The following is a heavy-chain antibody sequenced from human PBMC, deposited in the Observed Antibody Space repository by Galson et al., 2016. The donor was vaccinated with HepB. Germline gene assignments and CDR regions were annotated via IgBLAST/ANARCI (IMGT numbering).Heavy chain of an antibody. J-gene: IGHJ4*02. V-gene: IGHV3-30*18. CDR1: GFIFSTYA. D-gene: IGHD2-2*01. CDR2: ISYDGSNN. Sequence: SLRLSCAGSGFIFSTYAMSWVRQAPGKGLEWVAFISYDGSNNKYADSVKGRFTISRDNSKKTLYLQMNSLRAEDTAVYYCAKDGRIYCSSASCPDHFHYWGQGTLVTVSS. CDR3: AKDGRIYCSSASCPDHFHY.